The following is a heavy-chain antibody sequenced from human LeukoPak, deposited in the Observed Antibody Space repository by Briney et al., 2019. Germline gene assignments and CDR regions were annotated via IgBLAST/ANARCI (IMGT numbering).Heavy chain of an antibody. CDR3: AKGGVQLWSKPEY. Sequence: GGSLRLSCAASGFTFSSYAMTWVRQAPGKGLEWVSGISLGGVTPYYADSVKGRFTISRDNSKNTLYLQVNSLRAEDTALYYCAKGGVQLWSKPEYWGQGTLVTVSS. CDR1: GFTFSSYA. J-gene: IGHJ4*02. V-gene: IGHV3-23*01. D-gene: IGHD3-10*01. CDR2: ISLGGVTP.